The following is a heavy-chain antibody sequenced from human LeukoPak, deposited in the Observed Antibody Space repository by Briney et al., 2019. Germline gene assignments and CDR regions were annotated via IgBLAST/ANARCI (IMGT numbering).Heavy chain of an antibody. CDR3: ARHSNGWSEGTY. J-gene: IGHJ4*02. D-gene: IGHD6-19*01. Sequence: PGGSLRLSCAASGFTFSSHEMNWVRQAPGKGLEWVANIKQDGSEKNYVDSVKGRFTISRDNAKNSLYLQMNSLRAEDTAVYYCARHSNGWSEGTYWGQGTLVTVTS. CDR2: IKQDGSEK. CDR1: GFTFSSHE. V-gene: IGHV3-7*03.